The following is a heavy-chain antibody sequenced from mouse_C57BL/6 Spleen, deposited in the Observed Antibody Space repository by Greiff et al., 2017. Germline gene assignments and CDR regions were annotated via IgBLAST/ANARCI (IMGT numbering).Heavy chain of an antibody. Sequence: QVHVKQSGAELARPGASVKLSCTASGYTFTSYGIRWVKQRPGQGLEWIGEIYPGSGNTYYNAKFKGKATLTADKSSSTAYMELSSLTSEDAAVYFCARSATNYYGRGDYYAMCGWGKGTTVT. CDR2: IYPGSGNT. J-gene: IGHJ4*01. CDR3: ARSATNYYGRGDYYAMCG. V-gene: IGHV1-81*01. CDR1: GYTFTSYG. D-gene: IGHD1-1*01.